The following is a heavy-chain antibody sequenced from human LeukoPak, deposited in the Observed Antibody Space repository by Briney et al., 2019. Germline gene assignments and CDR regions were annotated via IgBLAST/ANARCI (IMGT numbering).Heavy chain of an antibody. V-gene: IGHV4-59*08. CDR2: SHYSGST. Sequence: SETLSLTCTVSGGSISSYYWSWIRQPPGKGLEWIGYSHYSGSTNYNPSLKSRVTISVDTSKNQFSLKLSSVTAADTAVYYCARHSTMRVVIPGYWYFDLWGRGTLVTVSS. CDR3: ARHSTMRVVIPGYWYFDL. D-gene: IGHD3-22*01. J-gene: IGHJ2*01. CDR1: GGSISSYY.